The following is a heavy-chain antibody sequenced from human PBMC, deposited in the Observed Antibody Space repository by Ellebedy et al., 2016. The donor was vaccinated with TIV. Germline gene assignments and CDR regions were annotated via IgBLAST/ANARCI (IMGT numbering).Heavy chain of an antibody. CDR3: AGFGIVGAFDY. D-gene: IGHD1-26*01. V-gene: IGHV5-51*01. J-gene: IGHJ4*02. Sequence: GESLKISXQASGYDFATHWIGWLRQMPGRGLEWMGIIYPGDSDTIYSPSFQGQVTISADKSISTAYLQWSSLKASDTAMYYCAGFGIVGAFDYWGQGTLVTVSS. CDR1: GYDFATHW. CDR2: IYPGDSDT.